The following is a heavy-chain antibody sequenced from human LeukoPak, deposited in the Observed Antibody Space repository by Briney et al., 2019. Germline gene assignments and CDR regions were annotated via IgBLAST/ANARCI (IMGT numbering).Heavy chain of an antibody. CDR1: GYSISSGYY. CDR3: ARANWFSRDAFDI. Sequence: PSETLSLTCTVSGYSISSGYYWGWIRQPPGKGLEWIGSIYHSGSTYYNPSLKSRVTISVDTSKNQFSLKLSSVTAADTAVYYCARANWFSRDAFDIWGQGTMVTVSS. V-gene: IGHV4-38-2*02. J-gene: IGHJ3*02. D-gene: IGHD7-27*01. CDR2: IYHSGST.